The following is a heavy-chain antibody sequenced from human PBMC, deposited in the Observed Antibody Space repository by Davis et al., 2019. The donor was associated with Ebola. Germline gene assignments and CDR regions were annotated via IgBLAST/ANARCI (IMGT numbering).Heavy chain of an antibody. CDR2: INPSGGST. CDR3: ARAASSSPKYNWFDP. Sequence: ASVKVSCKASGYTFTSYYMHWVRQAPGQGLEWMGIINPSGGSTSYAQKFQGRVTMTRDTSTSTVYMELSSLRSEDTAVYYCARAASSSPKYNWFDPWGQGTLVTVSS. J-gene: IGHJ5*02. D-gene: IGHD6-6*01. V-gene: IGHV1-46*01. CDR1: GYTFTSYY.